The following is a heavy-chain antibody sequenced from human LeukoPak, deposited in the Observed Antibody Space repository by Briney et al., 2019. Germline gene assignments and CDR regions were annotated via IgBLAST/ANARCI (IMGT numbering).Heavy chain of an antibody. CDR3: ARVYGSGSVPYYFDY. V-gene: IGHV1-18*01. CDR2: ISAYNGNT. CDR1: GYTFTSYG. D-gene: IGHD3-10*01. J-gene: IGHJ4*02. Sequence: ASVKVSCKASGYTFTSYGISWVRQAPGQGLEWMGWISAYNGNTNYAQKLQGRVTMTTDTSTSTAYMELRSLRSDDTAVYYCARVYGSGSVPYYFDYWGQGTLVTVS.